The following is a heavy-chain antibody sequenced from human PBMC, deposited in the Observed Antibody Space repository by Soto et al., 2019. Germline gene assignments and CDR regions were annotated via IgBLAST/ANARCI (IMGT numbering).Heavy chain of an antibody. CDR1: GGSISSSSYY. Sequence: SETLSLTCTVSGGSISSSSYYWGWIRQPPGKGLEWIGSIYYVDSVKGRFTISRDNAKNSLFLQMNSLRAEDTATYYCARGGGFLTDVWGRGTTVTVSS. D-gene: IGHD5-12*01. V-gene: IGHV4-39*02. CDR3: ARGGGFLTDV. CDR2: IYYV. J-gene: IGHJ6*02.